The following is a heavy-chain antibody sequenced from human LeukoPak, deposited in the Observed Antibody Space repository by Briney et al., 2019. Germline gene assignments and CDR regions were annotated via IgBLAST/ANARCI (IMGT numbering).Heavy chain of an antibody. D-gene: IGHD3-22*01. J-gene: IGHJ4*02. Sequence: PGGSLRLSCAASGFTFSSYAMSWVRQAPGKGLEWVSAISGSGGSTYYADSVKGRFTISRDNSKNTLYLQMNSLRAEDTAVYYCAKVGRGYYDSSGYYTDWGPGTLVTVSS. CDR3: AKVGRGYYDSSGYYTD. CDR2: ISGSGGST. V-gene: IGHV3-23*01. CDR1: GFTFSSYA.